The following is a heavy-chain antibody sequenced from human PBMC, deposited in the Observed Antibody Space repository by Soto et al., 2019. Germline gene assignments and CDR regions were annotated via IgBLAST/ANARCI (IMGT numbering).Heavy chain of an antibody. J-gene: IGHJ3*02. CDR1: GFTFSSYS. CDR2: ISSSSSYI. CDR3: ARDKGYYDPANDAFDI. Sequence: GGSLRLSCAASGFTFSSYSMNWVRQAPGKGLEWVSSISSSSSYIYYADSVKGRFTISRDNAKNSLYLQMNSLRAEDTAVYYCARDKGYYDPANDAFDIWGQGTMVTVSS. D-gene: IGHD3-22*01. V-gene: IGHV3-21*01.